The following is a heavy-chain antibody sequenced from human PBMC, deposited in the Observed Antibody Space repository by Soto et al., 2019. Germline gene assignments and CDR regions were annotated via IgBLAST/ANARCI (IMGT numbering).Heavy chain of an antibody. CDR1: GGTFSSYA. CDR3: ARVKDYGGRTGGLGWFDP. D-gene: IGHD4-17*01. J-gene: IGHJ5*02. V-gene: IGHV1-69*06. CDR2: IIPIFGTA. Sequence: QVQLVQSGAEVKKPGSSVKVSCKASGGTFSSYAISWVRQAPGQGLEWMGGIIPIFGTANYAQKFQGRVTITADKSTSTAYMELSSLRSEDTAVYYCARVKDYGGRTGGLGWFDPWGQGTLVTVSS.